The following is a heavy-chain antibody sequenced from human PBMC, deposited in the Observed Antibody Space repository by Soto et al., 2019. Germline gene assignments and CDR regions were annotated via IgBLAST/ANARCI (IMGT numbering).Heavy chain of an antibody. J-gene: IGHJ4*02. CDR2: ISGSSIYT. Sequence: PGGSLRLSCVASGFTFSDYYMSWIRQAPGKGLEWVSYISGSSIYTDYADSVKGRFTISRDNARNSLYLQMSSLRAEDTAVYYCARDSSNSYDSTGYPTWGQGTLVTVSS. CDR1: GFTFSDYY. CDR3: ARDSSNSYDSTGYPT. V-gene: IGHV3-11*05. D-gene: IGHD3-22*01.